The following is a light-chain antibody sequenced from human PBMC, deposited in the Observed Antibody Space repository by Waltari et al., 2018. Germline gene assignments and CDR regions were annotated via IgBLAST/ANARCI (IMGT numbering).Light chain of an antibody. J-gene: IGLJ1*01. Sequence: QSALTQPRSVSGSPGQSVTISCTGTSSDVDLYNYVSWYQQHPGKAPKLMIFDVSKWPSGVPDRFSGSKSGNTASLTISGLQAEDEADYYCCSYAGSYVFGTGTKVSVL. CDR2: DVS. CDR3: CSYAGSYV. V-gene: IGLV2-11*01. CDR1: SSDVDLYNY.